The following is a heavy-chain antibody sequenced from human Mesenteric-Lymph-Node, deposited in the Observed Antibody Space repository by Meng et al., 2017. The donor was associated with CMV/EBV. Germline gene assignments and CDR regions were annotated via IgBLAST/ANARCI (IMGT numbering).Heavy chain of an antibody. CDR3: ASFDYGGNSDSFEM. J-gene: IGHJ3*02. V-gene: IGHV3-7*03. CDR1: GFTLSDHW. Sequence: GESLKISCAASGFTLSDHWMTWVRHTPGKGLEWVANIKQDGSEIYYVDSVKARFTISRDNAKNSLYLQMNSLRAEDTAVYYCASFDYGGNSDSFEMWGQGTMVTVSS. CDR2: IKQDGSEI. D-gene: IGHD4-23*01.